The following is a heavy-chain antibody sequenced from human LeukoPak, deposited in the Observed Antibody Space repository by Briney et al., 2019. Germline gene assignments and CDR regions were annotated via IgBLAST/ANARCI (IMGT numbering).Heavy chain of an antibody. J-gene: IGHJ4*02. CDR2: ISSSSSYI. V-gene: IGHV3-21*01. D-gene: IGHD6-19*01. CDR1: GFTFSSYS. Sequence: GGSLRLSCAASGFTFSSYSMNWVRQAPGKGLGWVSSISSSSSYIYYADSAKGRFTISRDNAKNSLYLQMNSLRAEDTAVYYCASGGIAVAALAFDYWGQGTLVTVSS. CDR3: ASGGIAVAALAFDY.